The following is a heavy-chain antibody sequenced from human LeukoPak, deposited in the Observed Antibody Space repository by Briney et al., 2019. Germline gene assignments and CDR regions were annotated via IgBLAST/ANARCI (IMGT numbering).Heavy chain of an antibody. CDR2: IYTSGST. J-gene: IGHJ4*02. CDR3: ARGRFLEWLTPYYFDY. V-gene: IGHV4-4*07. CDR1: GGSISSYY. D-gene: IGHD3-3*01. Sequence: TSETLSLTCTVSGGSISSYYWSWIRQPAGKGLEWIGRIYTSGSTNYNPSLKSRVTMSVDTSKNQFSLKLSSVTAADTAVYYSARGRFLEWLTPYYFDYWGQGTLVTVS.